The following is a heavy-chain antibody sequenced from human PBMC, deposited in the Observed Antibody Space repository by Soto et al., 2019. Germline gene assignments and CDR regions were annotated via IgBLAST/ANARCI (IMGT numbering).Heavy chain of an antibody. CDR2: IYHTGRS. V-gene: IGHV4-4*02. Sequence: QVQLQESGPGLVKPSGTLSLTCAVFGGSISTSHWWSWVRQPPGKGLGWIGEIYHTGRSNYNPSLNSRVTMSLDKSKNQFSLTLTSGTAADTAVYYCARDGVDTSVVAVMGYWGQGAPVTVSS. D-gene: IGHD5-18*01. CDR1: GGSISTSHW. CDR3: ARDGVDTSVVAVMGY. J-gene: IGHJ4*02.